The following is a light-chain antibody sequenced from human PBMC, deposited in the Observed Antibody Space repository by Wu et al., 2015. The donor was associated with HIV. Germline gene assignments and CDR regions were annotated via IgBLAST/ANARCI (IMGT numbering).Light chain of an antibody. V-gene: IGKV3-20*01. J-gene: IGKJ1*01. CDR2: GAS. CDR3: QHYGDSPRT. Sequence: EIVLTQSPGTLSLSPGERATLSCRASQSVRSGYLAWYHQKPGQAPRLLIHGASIRATGIPDRFSGRGSGTDFTLTISRLESEDFAVYFCQHYGDSPRTFGQGTKVEVK. CDR1: QSVRSGY.